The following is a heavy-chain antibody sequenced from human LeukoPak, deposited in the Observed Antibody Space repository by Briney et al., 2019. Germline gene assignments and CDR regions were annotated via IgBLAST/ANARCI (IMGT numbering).Heavy chain of an antibody. Sequence: GGSLRLSCAASGFTFSSYEMNWVRQAPGKGLEWLSYMSGSGSTMYYADSVKGRFTVSRDNAKNSLHLQMNSLRAEDTAVYYCASGYYGSGGYPDYWGQGTLVIISS. CDR1: GFTFSSYE. J-gene: IGHJ4*02. CDR2: MSGSGSTM. V-gene: IGHV3-48*03. CDR3: ASGYYGSGGYPDY. D-gene: IGHD3-22*01.